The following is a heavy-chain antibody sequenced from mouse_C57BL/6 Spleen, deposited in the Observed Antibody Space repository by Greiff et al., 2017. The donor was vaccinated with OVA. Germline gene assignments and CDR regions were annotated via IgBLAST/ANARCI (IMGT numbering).Heavy chain of an antibody. CDR3: ATCSIYGYYFDY. CDR2: IHPNSGST. CDR1: GYTFTSYW. D-gene: IGHD1-1*01. V-gene: IGHV1-64*01. Sequence: VQLQQPGAELVKPGASVKLSCKASGYTFTSYWMHWVKQRPGQGLEWIGMIHPNSGSTNYNEKFKSKATLTVDKSSSTAYMQLSSLTSEDSAVYYCATCSIYGYYFDYCGQGTTLTVSS. J-gene: IGHJ2*01.